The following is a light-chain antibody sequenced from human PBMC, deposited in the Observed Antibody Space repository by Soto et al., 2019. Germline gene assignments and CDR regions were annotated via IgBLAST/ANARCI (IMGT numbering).Light chain of an antibody. CDR1: NSNIGRNY. J-gene: IGLJ2*01. CDR3: ATWDTSLRAVV. V-gene: IGLV1-51*01. Sequence: QSVLTQPPSVSAAPRQKVTIPCSGSNSNIGRNYVCWYQQFPGAAPKLLIFDTHQRPSGIPDRFSGSKSGTSANLVITGLQTGDEADYYCATWDTSLRAVVFGGGTKLTVL. CDR2: DTH.